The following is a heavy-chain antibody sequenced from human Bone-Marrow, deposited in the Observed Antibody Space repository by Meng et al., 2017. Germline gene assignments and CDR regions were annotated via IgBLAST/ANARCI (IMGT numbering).Heavy chain of an antibody. Sequence: ASVKVSCKASGYTFTGYYMHWVRQAPGQGLEWMGWINPNSGGTNYAQKFQGRVTMTRDTSISTAYMELSRLRSDDTAVYYCARAFFALVEVISYFQHWGQGTLVNGAS. CDR3: ARAFFALVEVISYFQH. CDR1: GYTFTGYY. J-gene: IGHJ1*01. V-gene: IGHV1-2*02. D-gene: IGHD6-13*01. CDR2: INPNSGGT.